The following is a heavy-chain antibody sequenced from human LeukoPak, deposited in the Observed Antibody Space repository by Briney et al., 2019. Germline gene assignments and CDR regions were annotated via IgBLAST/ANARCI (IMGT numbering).Heavy chain of an antibody. Sequence: ASVKVSCKASGYTFTSYGISWVRQAPGQGLEWMGWISACNGNTNYAQKLQGRVTMTTDTSTSTAYMELRSLRSDDTAVYYCAREAAARYYYYYYMDVWGKGTTVTVSS. D-gene: IGHD6-13*01. V-gene: IGHV1-18*01. CDR1: GYTFTSYG. J-gene: IGHJ6*03. CDR3: AREAAARYYYYYYMDV. CDR2: ISACNGNT.